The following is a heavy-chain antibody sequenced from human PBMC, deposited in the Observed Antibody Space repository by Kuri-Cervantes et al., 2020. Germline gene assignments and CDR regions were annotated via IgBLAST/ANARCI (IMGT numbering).Heavy chain of an antibody. Sequence: SVKVSCKASGYTFTGYYMHWVRQAPGQGLEWMGGIIPIFGTANYAQKFQGRVTITADESTSTAYMELSSLRSEDTAVYYCARVIGYCSGGSCYERGFDPWGQGTLVTVSS. J-gene: IGHJ5*02. V-gene: IGHV1-69*13. CDR2: IIPIFGTA. CDR3: ARVIGYCSGGSCYERGFDP. D-gene: IGHD2-15*01. CDR1: GYTFTGYY.